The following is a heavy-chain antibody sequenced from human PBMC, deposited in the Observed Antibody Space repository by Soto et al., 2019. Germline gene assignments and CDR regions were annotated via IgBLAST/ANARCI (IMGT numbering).Heavy chain of an antibody. CDR2: IDWDDDK. CDR3: ARIWDYDSSGYWHFDY. V-gene: IGHV2-70*01. D-gene: IGHD3-22*01. Sequence: SGPTLVNPTQTLTLTCTFSGFSLSTSGMCVSWIRQPPGKALEWLALIDWDDDKYYSTSLKTRLTISKDTSKNQVVPTMTNMDPVDTATYYCARIWDYDSSGYWHFDYWGQGTLVTVSS. CDR1: GFSLSTSGMC. J-gene: IGHJ4*02.